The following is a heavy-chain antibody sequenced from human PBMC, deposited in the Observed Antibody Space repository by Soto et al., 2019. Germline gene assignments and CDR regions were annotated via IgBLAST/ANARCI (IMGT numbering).Heavy chain of an antibody. Sequence: SETLSLTCTVSGDSISSDAYYWSWIRQPPGKGLEWIGNIYYRGITYYNPSLKSRVSISVDTSNNQFSLKLSSVAAADTAVYYCARGPRGYIGYDYPHFDYWGQGALVNVS. J-gene: IGHJ4*02. CDR3: ARGPRGYIGYDYPHFDY. CDR2: IYYRGIT. CDR1: GDSISSDAYY. V-gene: IGHV4-30-4*01. D-gene: IGHD5-12*01.